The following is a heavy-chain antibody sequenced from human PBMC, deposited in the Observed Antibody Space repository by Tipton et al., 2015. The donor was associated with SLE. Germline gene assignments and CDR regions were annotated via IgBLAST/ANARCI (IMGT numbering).Heavy chain of an antibody. D-gene: IGHD3-22*01. CDR2: IRYDGSNK. V-gene: IGHV3-33*01. J-gene: IGHJ4*02. CDR3: ARSHGYYYDSSGYYGENYFDY. Sequence: SLRLSCAASGFTFSSYGMHWVRQAPGKGLEWVAFIRYDGSNKYYADSVKGRFTISRDNSKNTLYLQMNSLRAEDTAVYYCARSHGYYYDSSGYYGENYFDYWGQGTLVTVSS. CDR1: GFTFSSYG.